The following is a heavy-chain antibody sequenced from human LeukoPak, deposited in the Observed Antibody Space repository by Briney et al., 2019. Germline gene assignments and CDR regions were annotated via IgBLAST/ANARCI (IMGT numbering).Heavy chain of an antibody. J-gene: IGHJ4*02. V-gene: IGHV3-64*01. CDR3: AREHYGGNDY. CDR2: ISNNGGGT. D-gene: IGHD4-23*01. CDR1: GFTFSNYV. Sequence: GGSLRLSCAASGFTFSNYVMHWVRQAPGKGLESVSAISNNGGGTYYANSVKGRFTIFRDNSKNTLYLQMGNLRAEDMAVYYCAREHYGGNDYWGQGTLVTVSS.